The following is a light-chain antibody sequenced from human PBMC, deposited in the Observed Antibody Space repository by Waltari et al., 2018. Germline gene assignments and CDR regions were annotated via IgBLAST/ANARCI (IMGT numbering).Light chain of an antibody. CDR1: SSDVGGYNY. CDR3: TSYGGSNNFVI. V-gene: IGLV2-8*01. CDR2: EFT. J-gene: IGLJ2*01. Sequence: QSALTQPPSASGSPGQSVTISCTGTSSDVGGYNYVSWYQQYPDKAPKLIIYEFTKRPSGVPDRFSGSKSGNTASLTVSGLQAEDEADYYCTSYGGSNNFVIFGGGTKLTVL.